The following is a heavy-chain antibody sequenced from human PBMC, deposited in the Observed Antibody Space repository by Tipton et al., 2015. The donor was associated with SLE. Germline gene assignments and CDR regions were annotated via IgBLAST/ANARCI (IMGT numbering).Heavy chain of an antibody. J-gene: IGHJ5*02. CDR3: ATRSDGVPYH. D-gene: IGHD3-16*01. CDR1: GFIFDDYA. Sequence: SLRLSCAASGFIFDDYAMHWVRQAPGKGLEWVSGISWNSGSIGYADSVKGRFTISRDNAKNSLYLQMNSLRAEDTAVYYCATRSDGVPYHWGQGALVTVSS. CDR2: ISWNSGSI. V-gene: IGHV3-9*01.